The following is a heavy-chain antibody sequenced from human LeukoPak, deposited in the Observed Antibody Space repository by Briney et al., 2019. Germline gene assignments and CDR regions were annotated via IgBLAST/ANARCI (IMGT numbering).Heavy chain of an antibody. Sequence: PGGTLRLSCAASGFTFSNYAMSWVRQAPGQGLEWVSGVTGSGDSTYYADSVKGRFTISRDNSKNTLYLQMNSLRAEDTAVYYCVWFGELFIFDYWGQGTLVTVSS. CDR3: VWFGELFIFDY. D-gene: IGHD3-10*01. J-gene: IGHJ4*02. CDR2: VTGSGDST. V-gene: IGHV3-23*01. CDR1: GFTFSNYA.